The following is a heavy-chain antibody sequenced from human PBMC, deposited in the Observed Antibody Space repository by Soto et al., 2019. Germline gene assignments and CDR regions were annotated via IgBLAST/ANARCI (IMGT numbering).Heavy chain of an antibody. Sequence: SETLSLTCTVSGGSISGVGYSWIWIRQTPGKGLEWTGYIYPTGKRYNKQPVENRATLSIDTPHNQSSLQLTSVTTEDTAVYYCGRAPPGPAPRWGVWGHGTTV. CDR1: GGSISGVGYS. J-gene: IGHJ6*02. V-gene: IGHV4-30-2*01. D-gene: IGHD3-16*01. CDR3: GRAPPGPAPRWGV. CDR2: IYPTGKR.